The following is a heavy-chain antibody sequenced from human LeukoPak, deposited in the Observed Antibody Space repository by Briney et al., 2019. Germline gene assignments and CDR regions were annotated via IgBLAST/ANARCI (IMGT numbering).Heavy chain of an antibody. CDR3: ARGLQSITDWYFDL. CDR2: INSSSTYI. D-gene: IGHD1-14*01. V-gene: IGHV3-21*01. Sequence: GRSLRLSCAASGFTFTTYSMNWVRQAPGKGREWVSSINSSSTYIYYAHSLKGRFTLPRDNAQNPLFLQVNSLRADDTAVYYCARGLQSITDWYFDLWRRGPLVTVSS. CDR1: GFTFTTYS. J-gene: IGHJ2*01.